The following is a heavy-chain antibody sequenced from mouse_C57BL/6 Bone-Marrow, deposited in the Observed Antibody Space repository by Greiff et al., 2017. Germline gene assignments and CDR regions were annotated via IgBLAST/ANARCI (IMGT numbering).Heavy chain of an antibody. J-gene: IGHJ2*01. V-gene: IGHV1-19*01. D-gene: IGHD1-1*01. CDR3: ARNGSRLYYFDY. Sequence: EVKLQESGPVLVKPGASVKMSCKASGYTFTDYYMNWVKQSHGKSLEWIGVINPYNGGTSYNQKFKGKATLPVDKSSSTAYMELNSLTSEDSAVYYCARNGSRLYYFDYWCQGTTLTVSS. CDR1: GYTFTDYY. CDR2: INPYNGGT.